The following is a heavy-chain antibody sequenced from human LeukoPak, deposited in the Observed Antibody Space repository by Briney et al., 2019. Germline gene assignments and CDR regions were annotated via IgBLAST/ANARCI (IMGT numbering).Heavy chain of an antibody. Sequence: GASVKVSCKASGYTFTSYGISWVRQAPGQGLEWMGSISPYNGNTNYAERLQGRVIMTTDTSTRTAYMELRSLRSDDTAVFYCARDQYDYVWGSYRPYFDYWGQGTLVTASS. CDR2: ISPYNGNT. CDR1: GYTFTSYG. J-gene: IGHJ4*02. V-gene: IGHV1-18*04. D-gene: IGHD3-16*02. CDR3: ARDQYDYVWGSYRPYFDY.